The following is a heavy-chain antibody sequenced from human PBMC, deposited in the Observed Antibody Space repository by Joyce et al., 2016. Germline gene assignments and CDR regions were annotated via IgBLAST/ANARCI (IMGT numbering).Heavy chain of an antibody. CDR3: VRPMWGYYGSGTVAD. CDR1: GYSLTTYW. V-gene: IGHV5-51*01. Sequence: EVQLVQSGAEVKKHGESLKISCKGSGYSLTTYWIVWLRQMPGKGLEWVGIIYPDESATRYIPSFPGQVTISADKSINTAYLQWNRLKASDSAMDYCVRPMWGYYGSGTVADWGPGTLIVVSS. CDR2: IYPDESAT. J-gene: IGHJ4*02. D-gene: IGHD3-10*01.